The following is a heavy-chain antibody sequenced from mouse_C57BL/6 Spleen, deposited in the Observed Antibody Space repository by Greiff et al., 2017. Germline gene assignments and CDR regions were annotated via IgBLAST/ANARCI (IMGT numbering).Heavy chain of an antibody. CDR1: GFTFSNYW. J-gene: IGHJ2*01. CDR2: IRLKSDNYAT. CDR3: TGGGYGSSSYFDY. Sequence: EVQGVESGGGLVQPGGSMKLSCVASGFTFSNYWMNWVRQSPEKGLEWVAQIRLKSDNYATHYAESVKGRFTISRDDSKSSVYLQMNNLRAEDTGIYYCTGGGYGSSSYFDYWGQGTTLTVSS. D-gene: IGHD1-1*01. V-gene: IGHV6-3*01.